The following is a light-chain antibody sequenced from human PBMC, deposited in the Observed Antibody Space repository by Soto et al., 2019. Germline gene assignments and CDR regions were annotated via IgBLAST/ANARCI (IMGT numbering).Light chain of an antibody. CDR1: QGIRND. CDR2: AAS. J-gene: IGKJ1*01. V-gene: IGKV1-6*01. Sequence: AIQLTQSPSSLSASVGDRVTITCRASQGIRNDLGWYQQKPGKAPKLLIYAASSLQSGVPSRFSGSASGTDFTLTISSLQPEDFSTYYCLQDYSYPWTFGQGTKVEIK. CDR3: LQDYSYPWT.